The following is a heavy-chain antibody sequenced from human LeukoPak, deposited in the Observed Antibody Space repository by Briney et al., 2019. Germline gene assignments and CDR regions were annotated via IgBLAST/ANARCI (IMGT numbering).Heavy chain of an antibody. CDR1: GFTFSSYG. CDR3: AKDTYSSPPGGAFDI. V-gene: IGHV3-30*18. CDR2: ISYDGSNR. J-gene: IGHJ3*02. D-gene: IGHD6-13*01. Sequence: GGSLRLSCAASGFTFSSYGMHWVRQAPGKGLEWVAVISYDGSNRYYADSVKGRFTISRDNSKNTLYPQMNSLRAEDTAVYYCAKDTYSSPPGGAFDIWGQGTMVTVSS.